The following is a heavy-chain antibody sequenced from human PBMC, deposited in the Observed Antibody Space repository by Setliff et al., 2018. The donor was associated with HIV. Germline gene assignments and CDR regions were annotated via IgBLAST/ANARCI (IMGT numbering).Heavy chain of an antibody. CDR1: GYSLTDLS. CDR2: FDPEDGET. CDR3: ARGPLVLPVYGSGSYEIDY. D-gene: IGHD3-10*01. Sequence: ASVKVSCKVSGYSLTDLSIHWVRQAPGKGLEWMGGFDPEDGETVYAQKLQGRVTMTRNTSISTAYMELSSLRSEDTAVYYCARGPLVLPVYGSGSYEIDYWGQGTLVTVSS. J-gene: IGHJ4*02. V-gene: IGHV1-24*01.